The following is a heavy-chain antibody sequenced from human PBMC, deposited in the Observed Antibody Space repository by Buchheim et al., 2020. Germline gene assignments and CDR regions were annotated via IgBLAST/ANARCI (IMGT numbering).Heavy chain of an antibody. Sequence: EVQLVESGGGLVQPGGSLRLSCAASGFTFSSYWMSWVRQAPGKGLEWVANIKQDGSEKYYVDSVRGRFTISRDNAKNSLYLQMNSLRAEDTAVYYCARDPRRVVAASNWFDPWGQGTL. D-gene: IGHD2-15*01. J-gene: IGHJ5*02. CDR1: GFTFSSYW. CDR3: ARDPRRVVAASNWFDP. V-gene: IGHV3-7*01. CDR2: IKQDGSEK.